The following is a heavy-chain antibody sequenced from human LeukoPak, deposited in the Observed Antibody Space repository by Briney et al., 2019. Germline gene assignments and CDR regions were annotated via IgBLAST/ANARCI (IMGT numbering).Heavy chain of an antibody. CDR3: ARDDDWAFHI. J-gene: IGHJ3*02. Sequence: GGSLRLSCAASGFTFSNYWMHWVRQAPGKGLVWVSRINSDGRSTNYADSVKGRFTISRDNAKNSLFLQMNSLRAEDTAVYYCARDDDWAFHIWGQGTMVTVSS. V-gene: IGHV3-74*01. CDR2: INSDGRST. CDR1: GFTFSNYW. D-gene: IGHD3-9*01.